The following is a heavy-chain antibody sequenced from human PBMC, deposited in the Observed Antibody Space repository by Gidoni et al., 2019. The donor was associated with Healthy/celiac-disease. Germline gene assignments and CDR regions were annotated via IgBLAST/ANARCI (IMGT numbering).Heavy chain of an antibody. CDR1: GGTFSSYA. V-gene: IGHV1-69*01. J-gene: IGHJ4*02. CDR3: AREGPESPGMWGD. Sequence: QVQLVQSGAEGKKPVSSVKVSCKASGGTFSSYAISWVRQAPGQGLEWMGGINPSFGTANYAQKFQGRVTITADESTSTAYMELSSLRSEDTAVYYCAREGPESPGMWGDWGQGTLVTVSS. D-gene: IGHD3-10*01. CDR2: INPSFGTA.